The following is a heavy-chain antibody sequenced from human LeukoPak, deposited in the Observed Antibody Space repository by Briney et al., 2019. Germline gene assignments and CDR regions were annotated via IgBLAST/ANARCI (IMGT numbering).Heavy chain of an antibody. J-gene: IGHJ4*02. CDR3: AREGYCSSTSCPTFDY. CDR1: GFTFSSYS. D-gene: IGHD2-2*01. Sequence: PGGSLRLSXAASGFTFSSYSMNWVRQAPGKGLEWVSSISSSSSYIYYADSVKGRFTISRDNAKNSLYLQMNSLRAEDTAVYYCAREGYCSSTSCPTFDYWGQGTLVTVSS. V-gene: IGHV3-21*01. CDR2: ISSSSSYI.